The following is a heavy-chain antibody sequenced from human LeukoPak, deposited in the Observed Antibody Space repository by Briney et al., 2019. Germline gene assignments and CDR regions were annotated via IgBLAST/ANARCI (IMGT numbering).Heavy chain of an antibody. CDR3: AREQEQSVWNSYGTYSYYYYIDV. J-gene: IGHJ6*03. CDR1: GFSFSDYY. D-gene: IGHD3-16*01. CDR2: IDNSGSTI. V-gene: IGHV3-11*01. Sequence: GGSLRLSCAASGFSFSDYYMSWIRQAPGKGLEWVSYIDNSGSTIYYADSLRGRFTISRDNAKNSLYLQIDGLRVDDTAVYYCAREQEQSVWNSYGTYSYYYYIDVWGQGTTVTVSS.